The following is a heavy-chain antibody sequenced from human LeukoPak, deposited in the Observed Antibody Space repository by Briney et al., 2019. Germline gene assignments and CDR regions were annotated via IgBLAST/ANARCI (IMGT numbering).Heavy chain of an antibody. CDR3: ARKDPYYFDY. CDR2: IYHSGST. CDR1: GGSISSSNW. V-gene: IGHV4-4*02. Sequence: SETLSLTCAVSGGSISSSNWWSWVRQPPGKGLEWIGEIYHSGSTNYNPSLKSRVTISVGKSKNQFSLKLSSVTAADTAVYYCARKDPYYFDYWGQGTLVTVSS. J-gene: IGHJ4*02.